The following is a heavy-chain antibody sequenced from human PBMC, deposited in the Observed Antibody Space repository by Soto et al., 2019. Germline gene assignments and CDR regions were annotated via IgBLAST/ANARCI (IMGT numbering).Heavy chain of an antibody. CDR1: GFTFSSYG. CDR3: ARDYASRWLQGRTLDY. Sequence: GGSLRLSCAASGFTFSSYGMHWVRQAPGKGLEWVAVIWYDGSNKYYADSVKGRFTISRDNSKNTLYLQMNSLRAEDTAVYYCARDYASRWLQGRTLDYWGQGTLVTVSS. CDR2: IWYDGSNK. D-gene: IGHD5-12*01. V-gene: IGHV3-33*01. J-gene: IGHJ4*02.